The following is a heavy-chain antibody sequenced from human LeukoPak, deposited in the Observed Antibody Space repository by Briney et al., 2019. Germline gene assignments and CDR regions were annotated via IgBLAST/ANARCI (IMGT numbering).Heavy chain of an antibody. CDR3: AKGGSTPLDAFDI. V-gene: IGHV3-23*01. CDR1: GFTFSGYS. Sequence: GGSLRLSCAASGFTFSGYSMNWVRQAPGKGLEWVSAISGSGGSTYYADSVKGRFTISRDNSKNTLYLQMNSLRAEDTAVYYCAKGGSTPLDAFDIWGQGTMVTVSS. D-gene: IGHD2-2*01. J-gene: IGHJ3*02. CDR2: ISGSGGST.